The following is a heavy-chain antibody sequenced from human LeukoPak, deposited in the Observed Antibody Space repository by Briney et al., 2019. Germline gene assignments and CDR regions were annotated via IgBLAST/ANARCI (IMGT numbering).Heavy chain of an antibody. Sequence: GGSLRLSCAASGFAFDEYSLSGVRHVPGKGVEWVSGLNWNGASTGSADSVKGRFTISRDNAKNSLYLQMNSLSAEETALYFCARVWTKKIVATILDWGQGTLVTVSS. D-gene: IGHD5-12*01. CDR1: GFAFDEYS. V-gene: IGHV3-20*04. J-gene: IGHJ4*02. CDR3: ARVWTKKIVATILD. CDR2: LNWNGAST.